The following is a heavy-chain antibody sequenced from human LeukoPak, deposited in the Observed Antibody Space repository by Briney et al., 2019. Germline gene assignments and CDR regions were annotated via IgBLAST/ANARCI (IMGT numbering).Heavy chain of an antibody. D-gene: IGHD5-24*01. J-gene: IGHJ4*02. CDR2: IYAGNSDA. Sequence: GESLKISCQGFGYPFTTSWIGWVRQLLGKGLDWTAIIYAGNSDAKYSPTFQGQVSISTDRSISTAYLHWSSLKASDPAIYYCAIINHPDGRVYWGQGTLVTVSS. CDR1: GYPFTTSW. V-gene: IGHV5-51*01. CDR3: AIINHPDGRVY.